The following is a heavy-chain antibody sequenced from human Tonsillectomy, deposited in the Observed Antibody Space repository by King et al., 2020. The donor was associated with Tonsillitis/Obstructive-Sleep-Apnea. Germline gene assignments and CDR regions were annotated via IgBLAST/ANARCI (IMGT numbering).Heavy chain of an antibody. CDR1: GYSFTSYW. V-gene: IGHV5-51*01. D-gene: IGHD3-16*02. J-gene: IGHJ3*02. Sequence: QLVPSGAEVKKPGESLKIYCKGSGYSFTSYWIGWVRQMPGKGMEWMGIIYPGDSDTRYSPSFQGQVTISADKSISTAYLQWSSLKASDTAMYYCARQARAHLGELSHAFDIWGQGTMVTVSS. CDR3: ARQARAHLGELSHAFDI. CDR2: IYPGDSDT.